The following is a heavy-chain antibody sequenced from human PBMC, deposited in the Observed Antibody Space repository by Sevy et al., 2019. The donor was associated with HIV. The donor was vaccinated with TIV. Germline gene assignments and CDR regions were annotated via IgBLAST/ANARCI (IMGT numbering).Heavy chain of an antibody. J-gene: IGHJ6*02. CDR3: AKDQGGYSYGLPGYYYYGMDV. V-gene: IGHV3-30*18. Sequence: GESLKISCAASGFTFSSYGMHWVRQAPGKGLEWVAVISYDGSNKYYADSVKGRFIISRDNSKNTLFLQMNSLRAEDTAVYYCAKDQGGYSYGLPGYYYYGMDVWGQGTTVTVSS. D-gene: IGHD5-18*01. CDR2: ISYDGSNK. CDR1: GFTFSSYG.